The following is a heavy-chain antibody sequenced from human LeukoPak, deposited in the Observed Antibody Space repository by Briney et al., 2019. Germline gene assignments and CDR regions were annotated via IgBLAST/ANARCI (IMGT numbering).Heavy chain of an antibody. V-gene: IGHV3-7*01. J-gene: IGHJ4*02. CDR2: IKQDGSEK. Sequence: TGGSLRLSCEASGFTFSGYAMSWVRQAPGKGLEWVANIKQDGSEKYYVDSVKGRFTISRDNAKNSLYLQMNSLRAEDTAVYYCARVFDYWGQGTLVTVSS. CDR1: GFTFSGYA. CDR3: ARVFDY.